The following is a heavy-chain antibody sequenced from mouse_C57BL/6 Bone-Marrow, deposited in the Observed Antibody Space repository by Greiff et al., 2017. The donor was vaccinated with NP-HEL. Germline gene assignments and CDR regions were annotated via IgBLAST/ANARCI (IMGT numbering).Heavy chain of an antibody. V-gene: IGHV1-81*01. J-gene: IGHJ3*01. CDR3: ARSGRGPFAY. D-gene: IGHD3-1*01. CDR1: GYTFTSYG. CDR2: IYPRSGNT. Sequence: VQLQESGAELARHGASVKLSCKASGYTFTSYGISWVKQRTGQGLEWIGEIYPRSGNTYYNEKFKGKATLTADKSSSTAYMELRSLTSEDSAVYFCARSGRGPFAYWGQGTLVTVSA.